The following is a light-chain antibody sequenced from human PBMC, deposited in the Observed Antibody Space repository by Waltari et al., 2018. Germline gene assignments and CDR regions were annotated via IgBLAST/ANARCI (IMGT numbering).Light chain of an antibody. CDR1: HDIGNF. CDR2: HAS. CDR3: QHYDTFPFT. Sequence: DIQLTQSPRSLPASIGERVTITCKASHDIGNFLNWLQHKQGQAPRVLIYHASDLEAGVPSRFSGSRSGTEFTLTISSLEPEDVATYSCQHYDTFPFTFGGGTKVEI. J-gene: IGKJ4*01. V-gene: IGKV1-33*01.